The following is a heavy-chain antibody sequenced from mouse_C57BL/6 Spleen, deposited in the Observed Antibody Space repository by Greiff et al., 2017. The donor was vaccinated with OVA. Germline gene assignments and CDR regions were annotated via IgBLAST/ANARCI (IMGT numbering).Heavy chain of an antibody. CDR2: IYPGDGDT. D-gene: IGHD2-2*01. Sequence: QVQLQQSGPELVKPGASVKISCKASGYAFSSSWMSWVKQRPGKGLEWIGRIYPGDGDTNYNGKFKGKATLTADKSSSTAYMQLSSLTSEDSAVYFCARKGYDAGPSFAYWGQGTLVTVSA. V-gene: IGHV1-82*01. J-gene: IGHJ3*01. CDR1: GYAFSSSW. CDR3: ARKGYDAGPSFAY.